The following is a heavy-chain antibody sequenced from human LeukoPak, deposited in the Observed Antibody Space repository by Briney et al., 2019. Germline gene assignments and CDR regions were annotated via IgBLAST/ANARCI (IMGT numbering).Heavy chain of an antibody. V-gene: IGHV1-18*01. J-gene: IGHJ4*02. CDR3: ARDGGREFLEWLIPTYFDY. CDR1: GYTFTSYG. CDR2: ISAYNGNT. Sequence: ASVKVSCKASGYTFTSYGISWVRQAPGQGLEWMGWISAYNGNTNYAQKLQGRVTMTTDTSTSTAYMELRSLRSDDTAVYYCARDGGREFLEWLIPTYFDYWGQGTLVTVSS. D-gene: IGHD3-3*01.